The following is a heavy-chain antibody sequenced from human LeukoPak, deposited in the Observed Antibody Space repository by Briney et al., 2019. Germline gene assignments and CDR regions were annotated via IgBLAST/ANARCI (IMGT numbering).Heavy chain of an antibody. CDR1: GYTFTGYY. CDR3: ARHPMVREPYDY. D-gene: IGHD3-10*01. V-gene: IGHV1-2*02. Sequence: ASVKVSCKASGYTFTGYYMHWVRQAPGQGLEWMGWINPNSGGTNYAQKFQGRVTMTRDTSISTAYMELSRLRSDDTAVYYCARHPMVREPYDYWGQGTLVTVSS. CDR2: INPNSGGT. J-gene: IGHJ4*02.